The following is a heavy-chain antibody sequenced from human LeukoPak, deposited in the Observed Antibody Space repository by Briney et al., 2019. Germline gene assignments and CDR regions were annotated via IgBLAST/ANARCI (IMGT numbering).Heavy chain of an antibody. J-gene: IGHJ4*02. D-gene: IGHD3-16*02. CDR2: IHYSGTT. V-gene: IGHV4-39*01. CDR1: GGSISSPTYY. CDR3: ARLGGYHDPPDY. Sequence: AETLSLTCTVSGGSISSPTYYWAWIRQRPGQELEWIKTIHYSGTTYDNPSLNRRFNVSVDTTKNHFFMKLSSVTAADTAVYYCARLGGYHDPPDYWGQGTLVTVSS.